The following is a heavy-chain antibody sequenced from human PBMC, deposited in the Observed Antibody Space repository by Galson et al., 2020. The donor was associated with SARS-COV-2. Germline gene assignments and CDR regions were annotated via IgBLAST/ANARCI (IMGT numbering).Heavy chain of an antibody. CDR2: VDYRGST. CDR3: ARVRVDTGIPREFDI. CDR1: GGSFGGDF. D-gene: IGHD5-18*01. V-gene: IGHV4-34*01. Sequence: SETLSLTCAVYGGSFGGDFWTWIRRPPEKGLEWIGQVDYRGSTHYNASLKSRLTISVDTSMKQFSLKLISVTAADTAVYYCARVRVDTGIPREFDIWGQGTMVTVSS. J-gene: IGHJ3*02.